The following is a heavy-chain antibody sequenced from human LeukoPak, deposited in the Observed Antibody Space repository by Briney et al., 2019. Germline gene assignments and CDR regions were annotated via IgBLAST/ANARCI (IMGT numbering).Heavy chain of an antibody. J-gene: IGHJ4*02. CDR1: GGSISSYY. D-gene: IGHD2-15*01. V-gene: IGHV4-59*01. CDR3: ARGRYCSDGSCYLDY. Sequence: TSETLSLTCTVSGGSISSYYWSWIRQPPGKGLEWIGYIYYSGSTNYTPSLKSRVTMSVDTSKNQFSLKLSSVTAADTAVYYCARGRYCSDGSCYLDYWGQGTLVTVSS. CDR2: IYYSGST.